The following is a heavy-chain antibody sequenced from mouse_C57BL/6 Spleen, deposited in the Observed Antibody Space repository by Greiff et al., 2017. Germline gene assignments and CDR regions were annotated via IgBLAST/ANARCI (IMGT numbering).Heavy chain of an antibody. J-gene: IGHJ2*01. CDR3: ARGGAPNY. Sequence: QVQLQQPGAELVMPGASVKLSCKASGYTFTSYWMHWVKQRPGQGLEWIGEIAPSDSYTNYNQKFKGKSTLTVDKSSSTAYMQLSSLTSEDAAVYYCARGGAPNYWGQGTTLTVSS. CDR1: GYTFTSYW. V-gene: IGHV1-69*01. CDR2: IAPSDSYT.